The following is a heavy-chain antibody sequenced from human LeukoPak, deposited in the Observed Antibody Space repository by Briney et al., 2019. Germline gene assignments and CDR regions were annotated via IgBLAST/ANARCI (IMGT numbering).Heavy chain of an antibody. Sequence: TGGSLRLSCAASGFTFSSCAMNWVRQAPGKGLEWVAVIWYDGSNKYYADSVKGRFTISRDNSKNTLYLQMNSLRAEDTAVYYCAKIGEGIVDYWGQGTLVTVSS. V-gene: IGHV3-33*06. D-gene: IGHD3-10*01. CDR1: GFTFSSCA. J-gene: IGHJ4*02. CDR3: AKIGEGIVDY. CDR2: IWYDGSNK.